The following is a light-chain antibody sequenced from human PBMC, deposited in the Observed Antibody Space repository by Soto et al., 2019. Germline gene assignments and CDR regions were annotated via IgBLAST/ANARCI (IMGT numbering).Light chain of an antibody. J-gene: IGKJ2*01. CDR3: QQSFISPYT. Sequence: IQMTQSPSSLSAFVGDRVTVTCRASQSINIYLNWYQQRPGKAPTLRIYGASSLQSGVASSFSGGGSRTDFTLTISSLQPEDFATYYCQQSFISPYTFGQGTKLEIK. V-gene: IGKV1-39*01. CDR1: QSINIY. CDR2: GAS.